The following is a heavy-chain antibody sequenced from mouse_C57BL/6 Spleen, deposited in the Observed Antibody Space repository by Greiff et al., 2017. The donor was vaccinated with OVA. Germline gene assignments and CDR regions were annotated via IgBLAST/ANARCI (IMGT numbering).Heavy chain of an antibody. J-gene: IGHJ2*01. D-gene: IGHD2-1*01. CDR2: IRLKSDNYAT. CDR1: GFTFSNYW. CDR3: TGGIYYGNYGY. V-gene: IGHV6-3*01. Sequence: EVMLVESGGGLVQPGGSMKLSCVASGFTFSNYWMNWVRQSPEKGLEWVAQIRLKSDNYATHYAESVKGRFTISRDASKSSVYLQMSTLRAEDAGIYYCTGGIYYGNYGYWGQGTTLTVSS.